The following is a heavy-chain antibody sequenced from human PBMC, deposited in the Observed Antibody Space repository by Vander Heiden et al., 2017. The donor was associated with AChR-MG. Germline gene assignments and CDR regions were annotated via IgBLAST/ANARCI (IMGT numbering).Heavy chain of an antibody. Sequence: EVQLVESGGALVDPGGFRRLSCAVWGLTFRNAWLSWVRQAPGKGLEWIGRVRTKADGGTREYAAPVKGRFTVSRDDSENMLYLQMNSLKTEDTGVYYCAVESYYEIRDWGQGTLVTVSS. CDR1: GLTFRNAW. V-gene: IGHV3-15*02. J-gene: IGHJ4*02. CDR3: AVESYYEIRD. D-gene: IGHD3-16*01. CDR2: VRTKADGGTR.